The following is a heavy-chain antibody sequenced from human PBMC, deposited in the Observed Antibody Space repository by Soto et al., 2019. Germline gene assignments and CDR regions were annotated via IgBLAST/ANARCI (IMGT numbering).Heavy chain of an antibody. V-gene: IGHV1-69*01. CDR3: ASSLPLGTVRRIIQYYFDH. CDR1: GVSFSSYA. J-gene: IGHJ4*02. Sequence: QVQLVQSGAEVKKPGSSVKVSCRASGVSFSSYAISWVRQAPGQGLEWVGGIIPIAGTGNHAQNFQGRLTISADVSTSTAYMELSSLRSEDTAIYYCASSLPLGTVRRIIQYYFDHWGQGTLVTVSS. CDR2: IIPIAGTG. D-gene: IGHD3-10*01.